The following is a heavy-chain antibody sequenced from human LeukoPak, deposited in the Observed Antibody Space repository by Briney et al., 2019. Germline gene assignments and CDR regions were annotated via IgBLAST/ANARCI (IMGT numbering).Heavy chain of an antibody. CDR1: GFIFSSYG. CDR3: AKSDDHCSGGTCQIDY. D-gene: IGHD2-15*01. Sequence: GGSLRLSCVVSGFIFSSYGMYWVRQAPGKGLEWVAIISYDGSDKYYGDSVKGRFTISRDNSKNTLYLQMNSLRPEDTAVYYCAKSDDHCSGGTCQIDYWGQGTLVTVSS. J-gene: IGHJ4*02. CDR2: ISYDGSDK. V-gene: IGHV3-30*18.